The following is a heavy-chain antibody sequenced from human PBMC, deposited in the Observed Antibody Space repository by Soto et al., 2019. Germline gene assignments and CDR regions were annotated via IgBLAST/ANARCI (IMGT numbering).Heavy chain of an antibody. D-gene: IGHD3-3*01. Sequence: EVQLLESGGGSVQPGGSLKLSCAVSGFTFRTYAMCWVRQAPGKGLEWVSGINDDGDRTYYPDSVKGRFTISRDNSKSTLYMQMNSLRAEDTAVYYCAREEWTNRRPSLYSGMDVWGQGTTVTVSS. CDR3: AREEWTNRRPSLYSGMDV. V-gene: IGHV3-23*01. CDR2: INDDGDRT. J-gene: IGHJ6*02. CDR1: GFTFRTYA.